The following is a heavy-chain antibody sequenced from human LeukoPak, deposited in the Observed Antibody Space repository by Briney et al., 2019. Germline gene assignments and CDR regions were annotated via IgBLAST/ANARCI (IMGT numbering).Heavy chain of an antibody. CDR2: IIPMSGTT. V-gene: IGHV1-69*13. D-gene: IGHD1/OR15-1a*01. Sequence: ASVKLSCTASGDTFSSYAFSWVRQAPGQGLGWMGAIIPMSGTTHYAQNFQGRVTITSDESTRTVYLEVTSLRSEDTALYYCARSNNVFFAGDHWGQGTLVTVSS. J-gene: IGHJ4*02. CDR1: GDTFSSYA. CDR3: ARSNNVFFAGDH.